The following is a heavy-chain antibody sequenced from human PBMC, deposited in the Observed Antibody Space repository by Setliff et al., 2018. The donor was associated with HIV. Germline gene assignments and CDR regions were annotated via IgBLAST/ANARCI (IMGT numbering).Heavy chain of an antibody. J-gene: IGHJ4*02. Sequence: GGSLRLSCAASGFTFSSYGMHWVRQAPGKGLEWVTVIWHDGSNKYYADSVKGRFTISRDNSKNTLYLQMNSLRAEDTAVYYCAKSARVATISPYDYWGQGTLVTVSS. CDR1: GFTFSSYG. V-gene: IGHV3-30*02. CDR2: IWHDGSNK. CDR3: AKSARVATISPYDY. D-gene: IGHD5-12*01.